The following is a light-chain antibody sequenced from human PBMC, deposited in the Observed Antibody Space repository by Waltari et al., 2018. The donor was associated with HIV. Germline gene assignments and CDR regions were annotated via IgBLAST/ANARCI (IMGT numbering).Light chain of an antibody. V-gene: IGKV3-20*01. Sequence: EIVLTQSPGTLSLSPGDRATLSCRASQIVGGNSLAWYQKTPGQAPRLLIYGPSTRAAGIPDRFSGSGSETDFTLTISRLEPEDCAVYYCQQYGSSEGFTFGPGTRVDI. CDR2: GPS. CDR1: QIVGGNS. CDR3: QQYGSSEGFT. J-gene: IGKJ3*01.